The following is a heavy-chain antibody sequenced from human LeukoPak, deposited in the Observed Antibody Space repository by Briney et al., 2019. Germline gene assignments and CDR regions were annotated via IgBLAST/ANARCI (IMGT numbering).Heavy chain of an antibody. Sequence: PGGSLRLSCAASGFTFSSYGMHWVRQAPGKGLEWVAFIRYDGSNKYYADSVKGRFTISRDNSKNTLYLQMNSLRPEDTAVYYCAKDRQLGDCSGGTCYRHLDYWGQGTLVTVSS. CDR3: AKDRQLGDCSGGTCYRHLDY. CDR2: IRYDGSNK. D-gene: IGHD2-15*01. J-gene: IGHJ4*02. CDR1: GFTFSSYG. V-gene: IGHV3-30*02.